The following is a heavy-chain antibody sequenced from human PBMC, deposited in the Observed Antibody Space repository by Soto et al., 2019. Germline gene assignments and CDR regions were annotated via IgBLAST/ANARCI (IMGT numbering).Heavy chain of an antibody. Sequence: PWGSLRLSCSASGFTFSTLAMHWVRQAPGKGLEYVSSISSNGGSTYYADSVKGRFIISRDNSKNTLYLQMSSLRREDTAVYYCVKDRQVDYWGQGTLVAVSS. CDR1: GFTFSTLA. V-gene: IGHV3-64D*06. J-gene: IGHJ4*02. CDR3: VKDRQVDY. CDR2: ISSNGGST.